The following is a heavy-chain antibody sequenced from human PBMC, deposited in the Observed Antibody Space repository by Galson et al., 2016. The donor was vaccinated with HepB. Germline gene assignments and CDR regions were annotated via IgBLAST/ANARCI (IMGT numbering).Heavy chain of an antibody. CDR1: GFIFSRYR. CDR3: AKDVSVREPVGEYYYYDFGMDV. Sequence: SLRLSCAGSGFIFSRYRMHWVRQAPGKGLEYVSSISSNGGSTYNVDSVKGRFTISRDNAKNTLYLQMSILRPEDTAVYFCAKDVSVREPVGEYYYYDFGMDVWGQGTKVTVSS. V-gene: IGHV3-64D*06. D-gene: IGHD3/OR15-3a*01. CDR2: ISSNGGST. J-gene: IGHJ6*02.